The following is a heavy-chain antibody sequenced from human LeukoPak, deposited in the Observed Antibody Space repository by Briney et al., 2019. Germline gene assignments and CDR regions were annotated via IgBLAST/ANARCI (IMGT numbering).Heavy chain of an antibody. Sequence: ASVKVSCKASGYTFTGYYMHWVRQAPGQGLEWMGWINPNSGGTNYAQKFQCRVTMTRDTSISTAYMELSRLRSDDTAVYYCARVECELTNGEMATIFIRRVCYFDYWGQGTLVTVSS. V-gene: IGHV1-2*02. CDR2: INPNSGGT. D-gene: IGHD5-24*01. J-gene: IGHJ4*02. CDR1: GYTFTGYY. CDR3: ARVECELTNGEMATIFIRRVCYFDY.